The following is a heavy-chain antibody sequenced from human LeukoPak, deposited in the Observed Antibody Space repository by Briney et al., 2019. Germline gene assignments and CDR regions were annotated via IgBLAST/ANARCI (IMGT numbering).Heavy chain of an antibody. CDR2: IYYSGST. CDR1: GGSISSHY. CDR3: ARVTGYSYVSDY. Sequence: SETLSLTCTVSGGSISSHYWSWIRQPPGKGLEWIGYIYYSGSTNYNPSLKSRVTISVDTSKNQFSLKLSSVTAADTAVYYCARVTGYSYVSDYWRQGTLVTVSS. D-gene: IGHD5-18*01. J-gene: IGHJ4*02. V-gene: IGHV4-59*11.